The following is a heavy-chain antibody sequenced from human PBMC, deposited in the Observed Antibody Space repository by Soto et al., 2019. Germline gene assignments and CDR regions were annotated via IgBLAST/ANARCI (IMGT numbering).Heavy chain of an antibody. CDR2: INPNSGGT. V-gene: IGHV1-2*04. D-gene: IGHD3-22*01. Sequence: AASVKVSCKASGYTFTGYYMHWVRQAPGQGLEWMGWINPNSGGTNYAQKFQGWVTMTRDTSISTAYMELSRLRSDDTAVYYCARGGTYYYDSSGYSFFDYWGQGTLVTVSS. CDR1: GYTFTGYY. CDR3: ARGGTYYYDSSGYSFFDY. J-gene: IGHJ4*02.